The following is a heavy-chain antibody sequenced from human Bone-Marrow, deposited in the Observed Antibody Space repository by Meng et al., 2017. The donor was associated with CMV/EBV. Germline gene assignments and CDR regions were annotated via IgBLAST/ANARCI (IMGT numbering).Heavy chain of an antibody. Sequence: SETLSLTCTVSGGSISSRNYYWGWIRQPPGKGLELIGSIHYRGSTYCNPSLKSRVTISVDTSKDQFSLKLSSVTAADAAVYFCARSSDITGSLDYWGQGKLVTVSS. J-gene: IGHJ4*02. D-gene: IGHD3-10*01. V-gene: IGHV4-39*07. CDR3: ARSSDITGSLDY. CDR1: GGSISSRNYY. CDR2: IHYRGST.